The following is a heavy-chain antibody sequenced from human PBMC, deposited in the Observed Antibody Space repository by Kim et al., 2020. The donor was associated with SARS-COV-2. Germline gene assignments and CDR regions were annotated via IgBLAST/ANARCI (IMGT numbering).Heavy chain of an antibody. CDR1: GLTVTSNF. J-gene: IGHJ5*02. D-gene: IGHD3-10*01. V-gene: IGHV3-53*01. CDR2: IYSGGET. Sequence: GGSLRLSCAASGLTVTSNFMSWVRQAPGKGLEWVSIIYSGGETHYAYSVKGRFTISRDNFKNTLFLQMNNLRAEDTAVYYCAKYSDYYGSGTQGWFDPWGQGTLVTVSS. CDR3: AKYSDYYGSGTQGWFDP.